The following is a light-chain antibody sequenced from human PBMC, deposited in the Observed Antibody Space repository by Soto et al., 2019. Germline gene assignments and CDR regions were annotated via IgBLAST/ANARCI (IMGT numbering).Light chain of an antibody. Sequence: EIVMTQSPATLSVSPGERVTLSCRASQSVSSDLAWYQQKPGQAPRLLIYGASTRATGIPARFSGSGSGTDFTLAISRLQSEDFAIYYCHQYNNWPPYTFGQGTKVDIK. CDR1: QSVSSD. V-gene: IGKV3-15*01. CDR2: GAS. CDR3: HQYNNWPPYT. J-gene: IGKJ2*01.